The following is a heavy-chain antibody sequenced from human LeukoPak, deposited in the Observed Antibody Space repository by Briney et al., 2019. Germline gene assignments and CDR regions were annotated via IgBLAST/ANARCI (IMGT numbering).Heavy chain of an antibody. CDR2: ISSSSSYI. Sequence: AGRSLRLSCAASGFTFSSYSMNWVRQAPGKGLEWVSSISSSSSYIYHADSVKGRFTISRDNAKNSLYLQMNSLRAEDTAVYYCARSPQEIFDFWGQGTLVTVSS. CDR3: ARSPQEIFDF. J-gene: IGHJ4*02. V-gene: IGHV3-21*04. CDR1: GFTFSSYS.